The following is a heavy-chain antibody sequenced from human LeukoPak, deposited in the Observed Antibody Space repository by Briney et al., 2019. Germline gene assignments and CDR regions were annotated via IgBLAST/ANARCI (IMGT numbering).Heavy chain of an antibody. Sequence: ASVKVYCKASGYTFTCYGISWVRQAPGQGLEWMGCISANNGNTNYAQKLQGRVTMTTDTSTSTASMELRSLRYDDAAVYYCARAEYDFWSGYSPYYYYYYMDVWGKGTTVTVSS. CDR1: GYTFTCYG. CDR2: ISANNGNT. CDR3: ARAEYDFWSGYSPYYYYYYMDV. J-gene: IGHJ6*03. D-gene: IGHD3-3*01. V-gene: IGHV1-18*01.